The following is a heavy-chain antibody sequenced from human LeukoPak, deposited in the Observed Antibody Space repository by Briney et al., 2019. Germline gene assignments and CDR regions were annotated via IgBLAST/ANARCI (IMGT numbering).Heavy chain of an antibody. CDR2: INSDGSST. D-gene: IGHD3-10*01. CDR3: ARRDGSGSVDY. V-gene: IGHV3-74*01. J-gene: IGHJ4*02. CDR1: GFTFSSYW. Sequence: GGSLRLSCAASGFTFSSYWMHWVRQAPGKGLVWVSRINSDGSSTSYADSVKGRFTISRDNAKNTLYLQMNSLRAEDTAVYYCARRDGSGSVDYWGQGTLVTVSS.